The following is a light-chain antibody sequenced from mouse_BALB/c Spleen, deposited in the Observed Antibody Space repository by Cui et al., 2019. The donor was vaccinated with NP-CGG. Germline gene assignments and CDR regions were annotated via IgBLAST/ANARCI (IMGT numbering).Light chain of an antibody. V-gene: IGLV1*01. Sequence: VVVHQYSALTTSPGETVTLTCRSSTGAVTTSNYANWVQEKPDHLFTGLIGGTNNRTPGVPARFSGSLIGDKAALTITGAQTEDEAIYFCALWYSNHWVFGGGTKLTVL. J-gene: IGLJ1*01. CDR2: GTN. CDR3: ALWYSNHWV. CDR1: TGAVTTSNY.